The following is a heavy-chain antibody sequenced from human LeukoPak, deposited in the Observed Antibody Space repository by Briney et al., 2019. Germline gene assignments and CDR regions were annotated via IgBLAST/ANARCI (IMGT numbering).Heavy chain of an antibody. V-gene: IGHV3-53*05. D-gene: IGHD3-22*01. Sequence: GGSLRLSCAASGFTVSSNYMSWVRQAPGKGLEWVSVIYSGGSTYHADSVKGRFTISRDNSKNTLFLEMSNLRPEDTAVYYCARPGHGNYGPVGYWGRGTLVTVSS. J-gene: IGHJ4*02. CDR1: GFTVSSNY. CDR2: IYSGGST. CDR3: ARPGHGNYGPVGY.